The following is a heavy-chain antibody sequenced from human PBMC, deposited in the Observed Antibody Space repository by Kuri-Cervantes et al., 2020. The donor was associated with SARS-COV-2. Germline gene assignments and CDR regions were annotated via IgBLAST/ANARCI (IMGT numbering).Heavy chain of an antibody. V-gene: IGHV3-33*08. CDR2: IWYDGRNT. J-gene: IGHJ6*03. CDR1: GFTFSDYD. CDR3: ARNHSMDV. Sequence: GGSLRLSCASSGFTFSDYDMHWVRQAPGKGLEWVAVIWYDGRNTYYTGSVKGRFTISRDNSKNMLYLEVNSLRAEDTAVYYCARNHSMDVWGTGAAVPSP.